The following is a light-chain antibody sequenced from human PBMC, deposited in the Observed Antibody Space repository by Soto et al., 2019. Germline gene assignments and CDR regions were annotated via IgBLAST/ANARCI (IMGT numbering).Light chain of an antibody. CDR1: QSIRNY. J-gene: IGKJ1*01. Sequence: DLQMTQSPSSLSSFLVDRVTITCLASQSIRNYLNWYQQKPGRAPKLLIYATSDLQSGVPSRFSGSGSGTEFTLTIISLQPEDFATYCCQQSYINPQTFGQGTKVDIK. CDR2: ATS. CDR3: QQSYINPQT. V-gene: IGKV1-39*01.